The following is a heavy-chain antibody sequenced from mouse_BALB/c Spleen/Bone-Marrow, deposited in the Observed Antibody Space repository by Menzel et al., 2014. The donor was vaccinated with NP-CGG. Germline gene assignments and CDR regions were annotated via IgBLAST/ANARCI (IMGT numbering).Heavy chain of an antibody. D-gene: IGHD4-1*02. J-gene: IGHJ4*01. CDR3: ARSTGTAPYFYAMDY. V-gene: IGHV1S81*02. Sequence: QVQLQQSGAELVKPGASVKLSCKAAGYTFTSNWMHWVKQRPGQGLEWIGETNPSNGRSNYNEKFKSKATLTVDKSSSTAYMQLSSLTSEDSAVYYCARSTGTAPYFYAMDYWGQGISVTVSS. CDR2: TNPSNGRS. CDR1: GYTFTSNW.